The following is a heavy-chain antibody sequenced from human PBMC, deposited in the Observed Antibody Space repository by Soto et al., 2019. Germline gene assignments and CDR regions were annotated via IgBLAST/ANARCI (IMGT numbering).Heavy chain of an antibody. V-gene: IGHV3-53*01. J-gene: IGHJ4*02. CDR1: GFSVSNNY. CDR2: IYSGGGT. D-gene: IGHD6-6*01. CDR3: ARGRVAALLPYYFDL. Sequence: PGGSLRLSCAASGFSVSNNYLNWVRQAPGKGLEWVSVIYSGGGTYYAGSVKGRFSISRDDSKNTLYLQMNSLRAEDTAVYYCARGRVAALLPYYFDLWGQGTLVTVSS.